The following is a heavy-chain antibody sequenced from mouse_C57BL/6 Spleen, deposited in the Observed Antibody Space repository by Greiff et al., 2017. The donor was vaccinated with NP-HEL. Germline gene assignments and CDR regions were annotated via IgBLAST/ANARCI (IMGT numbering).Heavy chain of an antibody. CDR2: INYDGSST. CDR1: GFTFSDYY. CDR3: ARDLGVVAPFDY. J-gene: IGHJ2*01. Sequence: EVQRVESEGGLVQPGSSMKLSCTASGFTFSDYYMAWVRQVPEKGLEWVANINYDGSSTYYLDSLKSRFIISRDNAKNILYLQMSSLKSEDTATYYCARDLGVVAPFDYWGQGTTLTVSS. V-gene: IGHV5-16*01. D-gene: IGHD1-1*01.